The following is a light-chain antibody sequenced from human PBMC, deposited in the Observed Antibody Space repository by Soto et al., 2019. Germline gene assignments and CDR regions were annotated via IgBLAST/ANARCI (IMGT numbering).Light chain of an antibody. CDR1: QSVNIY. V-gene: IGKV1-39*01. Sequence: DIQMTQSPSSLSASVGDRVTITCRASQSVNIYLNWYQQKPGKAPKLLIYAASSLQSGVPTRLSGSGSETDFTLTISSLQPEDFATYYCQQCYIIPRTFGQGTILEIK. CDR2: AAS. CDR3: QQCYIIPRT. J-gene: IGKJ2*01.